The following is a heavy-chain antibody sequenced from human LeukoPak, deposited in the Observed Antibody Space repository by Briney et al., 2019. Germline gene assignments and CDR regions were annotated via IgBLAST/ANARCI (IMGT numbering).Heavy chain of an antibody. V-gene: IGHV3-21*01. CDR1: GVIFGSDS. CDR3: ASDYPGMHPPAY. D-gene: IGHD3-10*01. J-gene: IGHJ4*01. CDR2: ISISSSDR. Sequence: GGSLRLSCAASGVIFGSDSLNWGRQGPAKGLEWVSSISISSSDRYYADSVKDRFPTSRVNAKKSLYLLMNSLIAEDTAAYYCASDYPGMHPPAYWGQGTMVTVSS.